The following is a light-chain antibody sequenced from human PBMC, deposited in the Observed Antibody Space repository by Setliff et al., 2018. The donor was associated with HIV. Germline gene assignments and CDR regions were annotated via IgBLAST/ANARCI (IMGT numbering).Light chain of an antibody. CDR3: CSHLGTSTGI. J-gene: IGLJ2*01. CDR1: SSDVGASDY. V-gene: IGLV2-11*01. CDR2: DVS. Sequence: QSVLAQPRSVSGSPGQSVTISCTGTSSDVGASDYVSWYQQYPGKAPKFIVYDVSKRPSGVPDRFSGSKSGNTASLTISGLQAEDEADYYCCSHLGTSTGIFGGGTKVTVL.